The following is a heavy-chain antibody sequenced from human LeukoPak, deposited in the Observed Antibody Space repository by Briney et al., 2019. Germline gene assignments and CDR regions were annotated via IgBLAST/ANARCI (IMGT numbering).Heavy chain of an antibody. CDR2: IYYSGST. V-gene: IGHV4-59*08. Sequence: SETLSLTCTVSGGSISSYYWSWIRQPPGKGLEWIEYIYYSGSTNYNPSLKSRVTISVDTSKNQFSLKLSSVTAADTAVYYCARLGGVVPYYYYYYGMDVWGQGTTVTVSS. CDR1: GGSISSYY. CDR3: ARLGGVVPYYYYYYGMDV. J-gene: IGHJ6*02. D-gene: IGHD3-3*01.